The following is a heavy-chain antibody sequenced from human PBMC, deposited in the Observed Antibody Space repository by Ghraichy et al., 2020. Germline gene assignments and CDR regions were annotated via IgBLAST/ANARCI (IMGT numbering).Heavy chain of an antibody. Sequence: ESLNISCAVYGGSFSGYYWSWIRQPPGKGLEWIGEINHSGSTNYNPSLKSRVTISVDTSKNQFSLKLSSVTAADTAVYYCASAPGIVGATLFDYWGQGTLVTVSS. J-gene: IGHJ4*02. CDR1: GGSFSGYY. CDR3: ASAPGIVGATLFDY. D-gene: IGHD1-26*01. V-gene: IGHV4-34*01. CDR2: INHSGST.